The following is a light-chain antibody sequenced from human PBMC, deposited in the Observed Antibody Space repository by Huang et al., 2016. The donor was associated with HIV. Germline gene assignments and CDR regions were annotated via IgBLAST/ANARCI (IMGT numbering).Light chain of an antibody. V-gene: IGKV3-15*01. CDR3: QQYNKWPPYT. J-gene: IGKJ2*01. CDR2: GAS. Sequence: VMTQSPATLSVSPGERATLSCRASESILRNLAWYQQRPGQPPRLLIYGASVRLPGIPDRFRGSGSGTEFSLTISSLQSEDFAVYHCQQYNKWPPYTYGQGTKLEIK. CDR1: ESILRN.